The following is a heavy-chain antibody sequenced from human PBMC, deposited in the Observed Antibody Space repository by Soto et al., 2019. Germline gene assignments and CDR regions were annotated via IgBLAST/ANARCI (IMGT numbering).Heavy chain of an antibody. CDR3: ATKRVGATACFDS. Sequence: QMQLVQSGPEVKKPGTSVKVSCKASTFTCTSSAVQCVRQARGQRLEWIGWIVVGSGNTKYAQHFQERVTITSDRSSGTAFVQLSSLRSADTAVYYCATKRVGATACFDSRGQGVLMAVSS. CDR1: TFTCTSSA. CDR2: IVVGSGNT. V-gene: IGHV1-58*01. D-gene: IGHD1-26*01. J-gene: IGHJ4*02.